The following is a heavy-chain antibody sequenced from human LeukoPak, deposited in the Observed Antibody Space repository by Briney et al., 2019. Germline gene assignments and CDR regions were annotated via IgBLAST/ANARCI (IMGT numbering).Heavy chain of an antibody. CDR1: GYTFTSYA. CDR3: AVDRPRVLRYFVL. D-gene: IGHD3-9*01. V-gene: IGHV1-3*01. CDR2: INAGNGNT. J-gene: IGHJ4*02. Sequence: ASVKVSCKASGYTFTSYAMHWVRQAPGQRLEWMGWINAGNGNTKYSQKFQGRVTITRDTSASTAYMELSSLRSEDTAVYYCAVDRPRVLRYFVLWGQGTLVTVSS.